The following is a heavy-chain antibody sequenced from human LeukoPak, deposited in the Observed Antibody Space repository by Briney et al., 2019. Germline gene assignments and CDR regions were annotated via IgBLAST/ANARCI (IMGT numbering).Heavy chain of an antibody. CDR2: IYYSGST. CDR1: GGSVSSGSYY. D-gene: IGHD5-18*01. Sequence: SETLSLTCTVSGGSVSSGSYYWSWIRQPPRKGLEWIGYIYYSGSTNYNPSLKSRVTISVDTSKNQFSLKLSSVTAADTAVYYCARGSGYSYGLVYYYYGMDVWGQGTTVTVSS. J-gene: IGHJ6*02. CDR3: ARGSGYSYGLVYYYYGMDV. V-gene: IGHV4-61*01.